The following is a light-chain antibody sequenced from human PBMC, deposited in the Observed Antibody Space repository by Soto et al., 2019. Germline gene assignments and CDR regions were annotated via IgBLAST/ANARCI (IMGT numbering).Light chain of an antibody. CDR2: AAS. Sequence: DIQMTQSPSSLSASVGDRVSITCRASQGISNFLAWYQHKPVKVPKLLIYAASTLQLGVPSRFSGSGSGTDVSLTISSLQPEDVAPYYCQKDNSAPSLPLGGGTKVEIK. J-gene: IGKJ4*01. CDR3: QKDNSAPSLP. V-gene: IGKV1-27*01. CDR1: QGISNF.